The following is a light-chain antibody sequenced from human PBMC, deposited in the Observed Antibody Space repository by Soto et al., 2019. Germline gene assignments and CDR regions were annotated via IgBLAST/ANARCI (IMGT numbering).Light chain of an antibody. CDR3: QQYSSSRT. J-gene: IGKJ1*01. V-gene: IGKV3-20*01. Sequence: EIVMTQSPATLSVVPGERATLSCRASQSVSSNLAWYQQKPGQAPRLLIYGGSSRATGIPVRFSGSGSETDFTLTITRLEPEDFAVYYCQQYSSSRTFGQGTKVDIK. CDR2: GGS. CDR1: QSVSSN.